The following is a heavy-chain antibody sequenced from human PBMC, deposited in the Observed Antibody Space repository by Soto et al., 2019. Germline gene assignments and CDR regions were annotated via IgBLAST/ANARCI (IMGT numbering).Heavy chain of an antibody. Sequence: EVQLVESGGGLVQPGGSLRLSCAASGFTFSSYWMSWVRQAPGKGLEWVANIKQDGSEKYYVDSVKGRFTISRDNAKNSLYLQMNSLRAEDTAVYYCARGYCSGGSCYATHTAFYYYYGMDVW. CDR2: IKQDGSEK. J-gene: IGHJ6*01. V-gene: IGHV3-7*04. CDR1: GFTFSSYW. D-gene: IGHD2-15*01. CDR3: ARGYCSGGSCYATHTAFYYYYGMDV.